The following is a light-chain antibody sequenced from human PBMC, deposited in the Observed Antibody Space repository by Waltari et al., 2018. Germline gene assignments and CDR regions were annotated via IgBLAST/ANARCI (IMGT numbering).Light chain of an antibody. CDR1: SSDVGSFNL. CDR3: CSYTAGSTWV. J-gene: IGLJ3*02. CDR2: EAR. V-gene: IGLV2-23*01. Sequence: QSALPQPASVSGSPGQSITISCTGTSSDVGSFNLVSWYHQHPGKAPKHLIYEARKRPSGVSNRCSGSKSGNTASLTSSGLQAEDEADYYCCSYTAGSTWVFGGGTKLTVL.